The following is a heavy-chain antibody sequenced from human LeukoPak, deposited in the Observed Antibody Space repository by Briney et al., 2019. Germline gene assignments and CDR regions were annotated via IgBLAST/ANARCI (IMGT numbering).Heavy chain of an antibody. CDR2: ISGSGGST. D-gene: IGHD3-9*01. Sequence: GGSLRLSCAASGFTFSSYAMSWVRQAPGKGLEWVSAISGSGGSTYYADSVKGRFTISRDNSKNTLYLQMNSLRAEDTAVYYCAKGPGFDLYYYYGMDVWGQGTTVTVSS. V-gene: IGHV3-23*01. J-gene: IGHJ6*02. CDR1: GFTFSSYA. CDR3: AKGPGFDLYYYYGMDV.